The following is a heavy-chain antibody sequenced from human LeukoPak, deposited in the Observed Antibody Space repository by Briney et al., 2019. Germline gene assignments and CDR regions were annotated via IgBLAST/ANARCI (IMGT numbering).Heavy chain of an antibody. CDR2: IYYSGST. CDR3: ARAVAGDEQFDY. Sequence: SETLSLTCTVSGGSISSYYWSWIRQPPGKGLEWIGYIYYSGSTNYNPSLKSRVTISVDTSKNQFSLKLSSVTAADTAVYYCARAVAGDEQFDYWGQGTTVTVSS. J-gene: IGHJ4*03. V-gene: IGHV4-59*01. D-gene: IGHD6-19*01. CDR1: GGSISSYY.